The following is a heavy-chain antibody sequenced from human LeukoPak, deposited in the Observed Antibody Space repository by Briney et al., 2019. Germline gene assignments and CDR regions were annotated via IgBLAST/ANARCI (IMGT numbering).Heavy chain of an antibody. CDR1: GFTFSSYA. J-gene: IGHJ6*02. CDR3: AKGDYYGSGSTFKNGMDV. CDR2: ISGSGGSI. V-gene: IGHV3-23*01. D-gene: IGHD3-10*01. Sequence: GGSLRLSCAASGFTFSSYAMSWVRQAPGKGLEWVSAISGSGGSIYYADSVKGRFTISRDNSKNTLYLQVNSLRAEDTAVYYCAKGDYYGSGSTFKNGMDVWGQGTTVTVSS.